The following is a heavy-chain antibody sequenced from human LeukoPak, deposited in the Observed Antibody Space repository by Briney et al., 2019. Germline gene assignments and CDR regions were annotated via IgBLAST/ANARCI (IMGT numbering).Heavy chain of an antibody. CDR2: MNPNSGNT. CDR1: GYTFTSYD. J-gene: IGHJ6*02. V-gene: IGHV1-8*01. Sequence: ASVKVSCKASGYTFTSYDINWVRQATGQGREWMGWMNPNSGNTGYAQKFQGRVTMTRNTSISTAYMELSSLRSEDTAVYYCAREPDYDILTGSRFYGMDVWGQGTTVTVSS. CDR3: AREPDYDILTGSRFYGMDV. D-gene: IGHD3-9*01.